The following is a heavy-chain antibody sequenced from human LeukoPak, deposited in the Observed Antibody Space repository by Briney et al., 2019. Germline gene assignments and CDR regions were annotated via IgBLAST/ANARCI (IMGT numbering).Heavy chain of an antibody. D-gene: IGHD3-22*01. Sequence: KTSETLSLTCSVSGGPISSSSYYWGWIRQPPGKGLEWIGYIYYSGSTYYNPSLKSRVTISLDTSKNQFSLKVRSVTAADTAVYYCARDNYYDSSGYTDYWGQGTLVTVSS. CDR1: GGPISSSSYY. CDR3: ARDNYYDSSGYTDY. J-gene: IGHJ4*02. CDR2: IYYSGST. V-gene: IGHV4-39*07.